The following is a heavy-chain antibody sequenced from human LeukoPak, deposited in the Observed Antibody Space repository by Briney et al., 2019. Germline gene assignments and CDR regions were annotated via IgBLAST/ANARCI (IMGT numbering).Heavy chain of an antibody. J-gene: IGHJ4*02. V-gene: IGHV3-74*01. CDR2: MNSDGSRT. Sequence: GGSLRLSCAASGFTYINYWMHWVRQAPGKGLVWVSRMNSDGSRTSSADSVKGRFTIFRDNSKNTLYLQMYSLRVEDTALHYCASDGRALGEYWGQGTLVTVSS. D-gene: IGHD3-16*01. CDR1: GFTYINYW. CDR3: ASDGRALGEY.